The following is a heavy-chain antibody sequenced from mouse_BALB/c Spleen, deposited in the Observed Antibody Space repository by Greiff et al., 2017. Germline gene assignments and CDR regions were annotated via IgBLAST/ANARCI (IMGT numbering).Heavy chain of an antibody. D-gene: IGHD2-10*02. CDR1: GFTFSSYG. J-gene: IGHJ1*01. CDR2: ISSGGSYT. CDR3: ARHGKYGNSHWYFDV. Sequence: DGKLVESGGDLVKPGGSLKLSCAASGFTFSSYGMSWVRQTPDKRLEWVATISSGGSYTYYPDSVKGRFTISRDNAKNTLYLQMSSLKSEDTAMYYCARHGKYGNSHWYFDVWGAGTTVTVSS. V-gene: IGHV5-6*02.